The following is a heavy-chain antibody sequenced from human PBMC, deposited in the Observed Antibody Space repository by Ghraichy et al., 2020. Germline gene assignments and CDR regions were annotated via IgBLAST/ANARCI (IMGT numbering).Heavy chain of an antibody. J-gene: IGHJ4*02. D-gene: IGHD5-24*01. Sequence: SETLSLTCTVSGGSISSYYWSWIRQPPGKGLEWIGYIYYSGSTNYNPSLKSRVTISVDTSKNQFSLKLSSVTAADTAVYYCARKGDGYNSPFDYWGQGTLVTVSS. V-gene: IGHV4-59*01. CDR3: ARKGDGYNSPFDY. CDR1: GGSISSYY. CDR2: IYYSGST.